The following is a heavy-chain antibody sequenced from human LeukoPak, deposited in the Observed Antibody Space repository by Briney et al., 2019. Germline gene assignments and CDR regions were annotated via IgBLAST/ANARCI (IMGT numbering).Heavy chain of an antibody. CDR3: ARDLSLDY. CDR1: GFTFIRYG. Sequence: GGSLRLSCAASGFTFIRYGMHWVRQAPGKGLEWVAVIWYDGSNKYYADSVKGRFTISRDNSKSTLFLQMNSLRAEDTAVYYCARDLSLDYWGQGALVTVSS. J-gene: IGHJ4*02. V-gene: IGHV3-33*01. CDR2: IWYDGSNK.